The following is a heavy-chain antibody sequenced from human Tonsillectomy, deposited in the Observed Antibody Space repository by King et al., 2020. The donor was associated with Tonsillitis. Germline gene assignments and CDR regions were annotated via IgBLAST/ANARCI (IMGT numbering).Heavy chain of an antibody. D-gene: IGHD2-2*01. Sequence: VQLVESGGGVVQPGRSLRLSCAASGFIFSNYAMHWVRQAPGKGLEWLAVISFDGSNKYYADSVKGRFTISRDNSKNTLYLQINSLNAEDTAVYYCATSRVLPATLDYWGQGTLVTVSS. CDR3: ATSRVLPATLDY. CDR1: GFIFSNYA. CDR2: ISFDGSNK. V-gene: IGHV3-30-3*01. J-gene: IGHJ4*02.